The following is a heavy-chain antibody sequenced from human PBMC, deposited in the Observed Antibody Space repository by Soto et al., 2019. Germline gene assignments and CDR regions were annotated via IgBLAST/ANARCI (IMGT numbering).Heavy chain of an antibody. J-gene: IGHJ6*02. D-gene: IGHD3-9*01. V-gene: IGHV3-33*01. CDR2: IWYDGSNK. Sequence: GGSLRLACAASGFTFSSYGMHWVRQAPGKGLEWVAVIWYDGSNKYYADSVKGRFTISRDNSKNTLYLQMNSLRAEDTAVYYCARDYDILTGYYIPPVYYYYYGMDVWGQGTTVTVSS. CDR1: GFTFSSYG. CDR3: ARDYDILTGYYIPPVYYYYYGMDV.